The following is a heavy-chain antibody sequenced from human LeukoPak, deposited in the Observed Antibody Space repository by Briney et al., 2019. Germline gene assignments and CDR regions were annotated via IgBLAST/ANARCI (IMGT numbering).Heavy chain of an antibody. D-gene: IGHD3-16*02. V-gene: IGHV3-21*06. CDR1: GFTFSAYT. CDR2: ISGNDYYI. CDR3: AREDRESFDS. J-gene: IGHJ5*01. Sequence: PGGSLRLSCAASGFTFSAYTMNWVRQAPGKGLEWVSSISGNDYYIYYADSVKGRFTVSRDNAKNSLYLQMNSLTGEGTAVYYCAREDRESFDSWGQGTLVTVSS.